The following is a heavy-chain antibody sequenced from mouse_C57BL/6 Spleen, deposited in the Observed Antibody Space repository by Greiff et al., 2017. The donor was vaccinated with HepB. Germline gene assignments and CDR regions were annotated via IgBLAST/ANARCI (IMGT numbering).Heavy chain of an antibody. D-gene: IGHD4-1*01. CDR1: GYTFTSYW. J-gene: IGHJ2*01. Sequence: QVQLQQPGAALVKPGASVKLSCKASGYTFTSYWMHWVKQRPGRGLEWIGRIDPNSGGTKYNGKFKSKATLTVDKPSSTAHIQLSSLTSEDSAVYYCARWDLYYFDYWGQGTTLTVSS. CDR2: IDPNSGGT. V-gene: IGHV1-72*01. CDR3: ARWDLYYFDY.